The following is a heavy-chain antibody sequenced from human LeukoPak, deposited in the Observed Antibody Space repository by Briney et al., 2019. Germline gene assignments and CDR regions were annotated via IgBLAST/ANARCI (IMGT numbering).Heavy chain of an antibody. CDR1: GFTFSSHA. CDR3: ARRAASSGYYFDQ. CDR2: ISSSGGNT. Sequence: GGSLRLSCAASGFTFSSHAMTWVRQGPGKGLEWVSTISSSGGNTYNADSVKGRFTISRDNSKNTLYLQMNSLRAEDTAVYYCARRAASSGYYFDQWGQGTLVTVSS. J-gene: IGHJ4*02. D-gene: IGHD6-19*01. V-gene: IGHV3-23*01.